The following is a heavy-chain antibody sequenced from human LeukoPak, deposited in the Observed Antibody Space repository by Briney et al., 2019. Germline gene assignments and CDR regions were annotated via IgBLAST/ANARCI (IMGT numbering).Heavy chain of an antibody. V-gene: IGHV4-34*01. CDR1: GGSFSGYY. D-gene: IGHD4-17*01. CDR3: ARECDYGVNWFDP. CDR2: INHSGST. J-gene: IGHJ5*02. Sequence: SETLSLTCAVYGGSFSGYYWSWIRQPPGKGLEWIGEINHSGSTNYNPSLKSRVTISVDTSKNQFSLKLSSVTAADTAVYYCARECDYGVNWFDPWGQGTLVTVSS.